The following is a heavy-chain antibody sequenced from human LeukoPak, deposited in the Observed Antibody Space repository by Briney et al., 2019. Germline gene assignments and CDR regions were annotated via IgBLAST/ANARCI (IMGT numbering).Heavy chain of an antibody. CDR3: ARGDDYGGAFDI. CDR2: IYTSGST. J-gene: IGHJ3*02. CDR1: GGSISSGSYY. V-gene: IGHV4-61*02. D-gene: IGHD4-17*01. Sequence: SETLSLTCTVSGGSISSGSYYWSWIRQPAGKGLEWIGRIYTSGSTNYNPSLKSRVTISVDTSKNQFSLKLSSETAADTAVYYCARGDDYGGAFDIWGQGTMVTVSS.